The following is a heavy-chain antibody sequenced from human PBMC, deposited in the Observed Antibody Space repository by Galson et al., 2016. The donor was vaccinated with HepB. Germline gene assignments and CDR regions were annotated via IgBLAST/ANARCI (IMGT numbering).Heavy chain of an antibody. V-gene: IGHV3-30*03. CDR2: ISYDGSSK. J-gene: IGHJ6*02. CDR1: GFTFSSYG. D-gene: IGHD2-15*01. Sequence: SLRLSCAASGFTFSSYGMHWVRQAPGKGLEWVAVISYDGSSKYYADSVKGRFTISRDNSKNTLYVQMNSLTAEDTAVYYCARFGGSLGMDVWGQGTTVTVSS. CDR3: ARFGGSLGMDV.